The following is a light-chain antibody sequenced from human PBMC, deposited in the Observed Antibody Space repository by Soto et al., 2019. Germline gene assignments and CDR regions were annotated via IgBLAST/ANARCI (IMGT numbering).Light chain of an antibody. J-gene: IGLJ2*01. Sequence: QSVLTQPPSASGSPGQSVTISCTGTSSDVGGSKYVSWYQQHPGKAPKLIIYEVSERPSGVPDRFSGSKSGNTASLTVSGLQAEDEAHYYCNSYAGSNNGVFGGGTKLTVL. CDR2: EVS. CDR3: NSYAGSNNGV. V-gene: IGLV2-8*01. CDR1: SSDVGGSKY.